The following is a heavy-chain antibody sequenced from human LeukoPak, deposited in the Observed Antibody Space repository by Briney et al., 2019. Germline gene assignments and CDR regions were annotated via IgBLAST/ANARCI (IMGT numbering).Heavy chain of an antibody. D-gene: IGHD2-15*01. CDR3: AREDIVVVVAAV. CDR2: IIPIFGTA. CDR1: GGTFGSYA. Sequence: SVKVSCKASGGTFGSYAISWVRQAPGQGLEWMGRIIPIFGTANYAQKFQGRVTITTDESTSTAYMELSSLRSEDTAVYYCAREDIVVVVAAVWGQGTLVTVSS. J-gene: IGHJ4*02. V-gene: IGHV1-69*05.